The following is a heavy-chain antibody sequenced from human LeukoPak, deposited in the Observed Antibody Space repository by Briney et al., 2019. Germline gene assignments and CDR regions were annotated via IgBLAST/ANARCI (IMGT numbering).Heavy chain of an antibody. CDR2: INPDSGDA. CDR3: AKGHGFIGSNWFDP. D-gene: IGHD3-10*01. V-gene: IGHV1-2*06. Sequence: GESLKISCRGSGYRFANYYIHWVRQAPGQGLEWMGRINPDSGDANSAQKFQGRVIMTRDTSISTAYMELRRLRSDNTATYYCAKGHGFIGSNWFDPWGQGTLVTVSS. CDR1: GYRFANYY. J-gene: IGHJ5*02.